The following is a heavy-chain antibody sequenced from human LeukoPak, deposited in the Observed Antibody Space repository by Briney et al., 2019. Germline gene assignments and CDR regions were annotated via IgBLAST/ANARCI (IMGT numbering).Heavy chain of an antibody. J-gene: IGHJ4*02. CDR1: GFTFSSYW. Sequence: GGSLRLSCAASGFTFSSYWMHWVRQAPGKGLVWVPRINSDGSSTSYADSVKGRFTVSRDNAKNTLYLQMNSLRAEDTAVYYCGRHLDYWGQGTLVTVSS. CDR2: INSDGSST. V-gene: IGHV3-74*01. CDR3: GRHLDY.